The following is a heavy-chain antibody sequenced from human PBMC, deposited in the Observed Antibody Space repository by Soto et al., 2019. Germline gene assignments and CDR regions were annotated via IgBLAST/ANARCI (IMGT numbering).Heavy chain of an antibody. D-gene: IGHD6-13*01. V-gene: IGHV3-11*01. CDR3: ARLGSIAAAGTPDY. CDR1: GFTFSDYY. J-gene: IGHJ4*02. CDR2: ISGSGSTI. Sequence: GGSLRLSCAASGFTFSDYYMSWFRQAPGKGLEWVSYISGSGSTIHDADSVKGRFTISRDNAKNSLYLQMNSLRAEDTALYYCARLGSIAAAGTPDYWGQGTLVTVSS.